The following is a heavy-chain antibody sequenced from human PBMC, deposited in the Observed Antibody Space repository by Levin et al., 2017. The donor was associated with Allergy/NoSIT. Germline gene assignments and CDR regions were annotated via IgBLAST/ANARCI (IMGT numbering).Heavy chain of an antibody. CDR3: ARAPAFTVVTYYYYDYGMDG. J-gene: IGHJ6*02. D-gene: IGHD4-23*01. Sequence: SETLSLTCAVYGGSFSGYYWSWIRQPPGKGLEWIGEINHSGSTNYNPSLKSRVTISVDTSKNQFSLKLSSVTAADTAVYYCARAPAFTVVTYYYYDYGMDGWGQGTTVTVSS. V-gene: IGHV4-34*01. CDR2: INHSGST. CDR1: GGSFSGYY.